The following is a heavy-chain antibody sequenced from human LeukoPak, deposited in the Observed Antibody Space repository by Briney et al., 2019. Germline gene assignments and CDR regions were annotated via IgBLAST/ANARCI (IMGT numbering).Heavy chain of an antibody. V-gene: IGHV4-59*12. Sequence: SETLSLTCTVSGGSISSYYWSWIRQPPGKGLEWIGYIYYSGSTNYNPSLKSRVTISVDTSKNQFSLKLNSVTAADTAVYYCARGPGSYSPYYYGVDVWGQGTTVTVSS. D-gene: IGHD3-10*01. CDR2: IYYSGST. CDR3: ARGPGSYSPYYYGVDV. CDR1: GGSISSYY. J-gene: IGHJ6*02.